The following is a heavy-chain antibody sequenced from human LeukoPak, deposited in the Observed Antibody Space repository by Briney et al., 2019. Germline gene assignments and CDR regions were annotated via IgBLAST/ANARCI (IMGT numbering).Heavy chain of an antibody. J-gene: IGHJ3*02. CDR1: GGSISSYY. CDR3: ARARYVNSFYAFDI. CDR2: LSKSGNT. Sequence: PSETLSLTCTVSGGSISSYYWSWIRLPPGKGLGWIGYLSKSGNTNYSPSLKSRVTIFGDTSKHQFFLKLSSATAADTAVYYCARARYVNSFYAFDIWGQGTLVTVSS. D-gene: IGHD3-9*01. V-gene: IGHV4-59*13.